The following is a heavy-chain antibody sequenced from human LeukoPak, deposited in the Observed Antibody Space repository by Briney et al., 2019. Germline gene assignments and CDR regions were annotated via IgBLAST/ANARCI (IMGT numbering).Heavy chain of an antibody. V-gene: IGHV1-46*03. CDR1: GYMFTSYN. D-gene: IGHD2-2*01. J-gene: IGHJ4*02. CDR2: VSSSGANT. CDR3: ARDQHYATDY. Sequence: ASVKVSCKASGYMFTSYNMQWVRQAPGQGLEWMGMVSSSGANTKYAQKFRGRVTMTNDTSTSTVYMELSSLISDDTAVYYCARDQHYATDYWGQGTLVTVCS.